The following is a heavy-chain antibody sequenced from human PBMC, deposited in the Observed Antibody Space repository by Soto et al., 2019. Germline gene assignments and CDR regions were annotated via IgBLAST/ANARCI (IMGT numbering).Heavy chain of an antibody. CDR1: GFTFSSYD. CDR2: LGTAGDT. CDR3: ERGSKVEASYFDY. Sequence: EVQLVESWGGLVQPGGSLRLSCAASGFTFSSYDMHWVRQATGKGLEWFSALGTAGDTYYSGSVKGRLTISRENAKNSLSLQMNSMRARDTAVYYCERGSKVEASYFDYWGQGTLVTV. V-gene: IGHV3-13*01. D-gene: IGHD1-26*01. J-gene: IGHJ4*02.